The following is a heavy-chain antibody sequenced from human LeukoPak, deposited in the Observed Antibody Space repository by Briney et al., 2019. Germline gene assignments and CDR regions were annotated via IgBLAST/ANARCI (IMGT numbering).Heavy chain of an antibody. CDR2: IYTSGST. CDR3: ARADTAMATDNWFDP. J-gene: IGHJ5*02. CDR1: GGSISSYY. D-gene: IGHD5-18*01. Sequence: SETLSLTCTVSGGSISSYYWNWIRQPPGKGLEWIGYIYTSGSTNYNPSLKSRVTISVDTSKNQFSLKLSSVTAADTAVYYCARADTAMATDNWFDPWGQGTLVTVSS. V-gene: IGHV4-4*09.